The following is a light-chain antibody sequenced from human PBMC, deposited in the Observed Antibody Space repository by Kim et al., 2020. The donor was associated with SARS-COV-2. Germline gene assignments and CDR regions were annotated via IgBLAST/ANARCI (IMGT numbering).Light chain of an antibody. Sequence: ASVKLTCTRSSGHSSYAIAWHQQQPEKGPRYLMKLNSDGSHSKGYGIPDRFSGSSSGAERYLTISSLQSEDEADYYCQTWGTGFRVFGGGTQLTVL. CDR3: QTWGTGFRV. J-gene: IGLJ3*02. CDR1: SGHSSYA. CDR2: LNSDGSH. V-gene: IGLV4-69*01.